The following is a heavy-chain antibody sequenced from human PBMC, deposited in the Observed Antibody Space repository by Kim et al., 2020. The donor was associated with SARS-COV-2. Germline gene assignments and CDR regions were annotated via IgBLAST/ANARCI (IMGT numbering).Heavy chain of an antibody. Sequence: TGTTDSTPSLRSRVAISIDTSKNPFSLNLRSVTSADAAVYYCARGSPVANFWGQGTLVTVSS. J-gene: IGHJ4*02. D-gene: IGHD2-2*01. V-gene: IGHV4-59*09. CDR3: ARGSPVANF. CDR2: TGTT.